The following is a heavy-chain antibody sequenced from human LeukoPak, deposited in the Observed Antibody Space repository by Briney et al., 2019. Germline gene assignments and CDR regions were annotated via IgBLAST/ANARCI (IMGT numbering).Heavy chain of an antibody. CDR2: IIPIFGTA. Sequence: SVKVSCKASRGTFSSYAISWVRQAPGQGLEWMGGIIPIFGTANYAQKFQGRVTMTRDMSTSTVYMELSSLRSEDTAVYYCARGSPMYYDILTGYYAFDIWGQGTMVTVSS. V-gene: IGHV1-69*05. J-gene: IGHJ3*02. CDR1: RGTFSSYA. D-gene: IGHD3-9*01. CDR3: ARGSPMYYDILTGYYAFDI.